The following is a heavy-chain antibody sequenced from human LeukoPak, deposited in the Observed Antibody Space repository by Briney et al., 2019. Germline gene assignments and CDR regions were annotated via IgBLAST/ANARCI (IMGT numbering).Heavy chain of an antibody. Sequence: PGGSLRLSCAASGFTFSSYGMHWVRQAPGKGLEWVAFIRYDGSNKYYADSVKGRFTISRDNSKNTLYLQMNSLRAEDTAVYYCAKVAVVMWYFDLWGRGTLVTVSS. D-gene: IGHD3-22*01. CDR1: GFTFSSYG. CDR3: AKVAVVMWYFDL. J-gene: IGHJ2*01. V-gene: IGHV3-30*02. CDR2: IRYDGSNK.